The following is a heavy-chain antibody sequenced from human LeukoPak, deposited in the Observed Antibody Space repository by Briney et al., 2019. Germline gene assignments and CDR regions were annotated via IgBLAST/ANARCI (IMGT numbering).Heavy chain of an antibody. D-gene: IGHD5-24*01. CDR1: GFTFSSYA. V-gene: IGHV3-23*01. CDR3: AKGEEMATISGYFDY. J-gene: IGHJ4*02. Sequence: PGRSLRLSCAASGFTFSSYAMHWVRQAPGKGLEWVSAISGSGGSTYYADSVKGRFTISRDNSKNTLYLQMNSLRAEDTAVYYCAKGEEMATISGYFDYWGQGTLVTVSS. CDR2: ISGSGGST.